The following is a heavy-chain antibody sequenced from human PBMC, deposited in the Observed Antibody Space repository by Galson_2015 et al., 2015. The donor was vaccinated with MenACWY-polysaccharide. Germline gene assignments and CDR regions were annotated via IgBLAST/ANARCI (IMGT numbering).Heavy chain of an antibody. D-gene: IGHD6-6*01. J-gene: IGHJ5*02. CDR2: ISSSSGTV. Sequence: SLRLSCAVSGFTFSSYSMNWVRQAPGKGLEWLSYISSSSGTVYYADSVRGRFTTSRDNAKNSLYLQMNRLRDEDTAIYYCARRGLYSSPSGGLDHWGQGTLVTVSS. V-gene: IGHV3-48*02. CDR3: ARRGLYSSPSGGLDH. CDR1: GFTFSSYS.